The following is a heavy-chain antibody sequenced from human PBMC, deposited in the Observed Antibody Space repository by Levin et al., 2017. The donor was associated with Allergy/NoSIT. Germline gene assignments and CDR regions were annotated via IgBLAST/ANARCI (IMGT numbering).Heavy chain of an antibody. CDR1: GGSFSGYY. Sequence: PSETLSLTCAVYGGSFSGYYWSWIRQPPGKGLEWIGEINHSGSTNYNPSLKSRVTISVDTSKNQFSLKLSSVTAADTAVYYCARGLRGYSYGRFPDSIHFDYWGQGTLVTVSS. CDR3: ARGLRGYSYGRFPDSIHFDY. J-gene: IGHJ4*02. V-gene: IGHV4-34*01. CDR2: INHSGST. D-gene: IGHD5-18*01.